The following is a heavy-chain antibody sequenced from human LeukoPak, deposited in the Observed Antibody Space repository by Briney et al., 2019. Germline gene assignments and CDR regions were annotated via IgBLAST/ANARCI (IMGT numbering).Heavy chain of an antibody. J-gene: IGHJ4*02. D-gene: IGHD3-22*01. V-gene: IGHV3-23*01. Sequence: GGSLRLSCAASGFTFSSYAMSWVRQAPGKGLEWVSAISGSGGSTYYADSVKGRFTISRDNSKNTLYLQMNSLRAEDTAVYYCAKESVWDYYDSSGSDYWGQGTLVTVSS. CDR2: ISGSGGST. CDR1: GFTFSSYA. CDR3: AKESVWDYYDSSGSDY.